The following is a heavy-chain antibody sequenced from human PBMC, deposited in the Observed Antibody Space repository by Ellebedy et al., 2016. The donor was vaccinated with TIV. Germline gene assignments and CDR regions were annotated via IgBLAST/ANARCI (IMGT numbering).Heavy chain of an antibody. CDR2: ISAYTGDT. CDR3: ARDMVQGMVSRYLWYDY. J-gene: IGHJ4*02. CDR1: GYDFATYS. Sequence: ASVKVSCKPSGYDFATYSVSWVRQAPGQGLEWMGWISAYTGDTNYARKFQGRVSLTTDISTSTAYMELRSLRSDDTAVYYCARDMVQGMVSRYLWYDYWGQGTLVTVSS. D-gene: IGHD5/OR15-5a*01. V-gene: IGHV1-18*01.